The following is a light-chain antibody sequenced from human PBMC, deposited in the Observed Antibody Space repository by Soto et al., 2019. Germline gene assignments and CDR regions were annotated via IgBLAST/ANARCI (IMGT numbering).Light chain of an antibody. Sequence: EIVLTQSPGTLSLSPGERATLSCRASQIVRNNYLAWYQQKPGQPPRLPIDDASTRTTGIPDRFSAGGSGTDFTLTISRLEPEDFAVYYCQQCSTSPLTFGGGTKVELK. CDR1: QIVRNNY. CDR3: QQCSTSPLT. J-gene: IGKJ4*01. CDR2: DAS. V-gene: IGKV3-20*01.